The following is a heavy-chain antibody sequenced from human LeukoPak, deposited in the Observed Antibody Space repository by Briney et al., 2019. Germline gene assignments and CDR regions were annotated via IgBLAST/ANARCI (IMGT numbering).Heavy chain of an antibody. D-gene: IGHD1-26*01. Sequence: PGGSLRLSCAASGFTFDDYAMHWVRQAPGKGLEWVSGISWNSGSIGYADSVKGRFTISRDNAKNSLYLQMNSLRVEDTALYYCARESLVDYNFYYMDVWGKGTTVTVSS. CDR2: ISWNSGSI. V-gene: IGHV3-9*01. J-gene: IGHJ6*03. CDR1: GFTFDDYA. CDR3: ARESLVDYNFYYMDV.